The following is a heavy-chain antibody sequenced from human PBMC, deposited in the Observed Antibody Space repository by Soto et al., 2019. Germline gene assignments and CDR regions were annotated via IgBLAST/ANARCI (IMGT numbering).Heavy chain of an antibody. D-gene: IGHD3-22*01. CDR1: GYTFTDYY. CDR2: INPNSGGT. J-gene: IGHJ5*02. Sequence: ASVKVSCKASGYTFTDYYIHWVRQAPGQGLEWMGWINPNSGGTDYAQKFQGRVTMTRDTSISTAYMELNSLRSEDTAVYYCAIDRMHFDRTGYSGRRLCEPWGQGTLVTVSS. CDR3: AIDRMHFDRTGYSGRRLCEP. V-gene: IGHV1-2*02.